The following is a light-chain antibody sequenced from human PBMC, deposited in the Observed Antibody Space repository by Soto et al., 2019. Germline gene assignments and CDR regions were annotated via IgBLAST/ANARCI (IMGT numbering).Light chain of an antibody. CDR2: GAS. Sequence: EIVMTQSPATLSVSPGERATLSCRASQSVSSNLAWFQQKPGQAPRLLMYGASTRATGIPTRFSGSGSGTDFNLTISSLQSEDFAVYYCHQYNDWWTFGQGTKVEVK. J-gene: IGKJ1*01. CDR3: HQYNDWWT. V-gene: IGKV3-15*01. CDR1: QSVSSN.